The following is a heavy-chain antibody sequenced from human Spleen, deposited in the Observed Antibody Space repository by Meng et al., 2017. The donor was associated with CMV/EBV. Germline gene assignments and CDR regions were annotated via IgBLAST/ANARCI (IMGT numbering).Heavy chain of an antibody. V-gene: IGHV1-2*02. CDR3: ARDLIPAATSDWFDP. D-gene: IGHD2-2*01. CDR1: GYTFTGYY. J-gene: IGHJ5*02. CDR2: INPNSGGT. Sequence: ASVKVSCKASGYTFTGYYMHWVRQAPGQGLEWMGWINPNSGGTNSAQNFQGRVTMTRDTSISTAYMELSRLRSDDTAVYYCARDLIPAATSDWFDPWGQGTLVTVSS.